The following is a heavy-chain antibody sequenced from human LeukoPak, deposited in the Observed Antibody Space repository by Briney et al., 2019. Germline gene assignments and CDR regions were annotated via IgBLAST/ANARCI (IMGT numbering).Heavy chain of an antibody. D-gene: IGHD6-19*01. J-gene: IGHJ4*02. CDR3: ARDLNSSGNLDY. CDR2: ISSSSSYI. Sequence: GGSLRLSCAASGFTFSSYSMNWVRQAPGKGLEWVSSISSSSSYIYYADSVKGRFTISRDNSKNTLYLQMNSLRAEDTAVYYCARDLNSSGNLDYWGQGTLVTVSS. CDR1: GFTFSSYS. V-gene: IGHV3-21*01.